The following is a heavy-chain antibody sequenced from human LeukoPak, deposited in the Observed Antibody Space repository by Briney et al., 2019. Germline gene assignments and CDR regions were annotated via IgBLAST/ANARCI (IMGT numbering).Heavy chain of an antibody. J-gene: IGHJ4*02. CDR1: GFTFSSYW. CDR2: IKQDGSEK. D-gene: IGHD3-3*01. V-gene: IGHV3-7*01. Sequence: GGSLRLSCAASGFTFSSYWMSWVRQAPGKGLEWVANIKQDGSEKYYVDSVKGRFTISRDNSKNTLYLQMNSLRAEDTAVYYCASEIIFGSFDYWGQGTLVTVSS. CDR3: ASEIIFGSFDY.